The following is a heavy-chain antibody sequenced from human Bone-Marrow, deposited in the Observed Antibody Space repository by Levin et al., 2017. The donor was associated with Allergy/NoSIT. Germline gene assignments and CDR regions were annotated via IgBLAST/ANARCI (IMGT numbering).Heavy chain of an antibody. Sequence: LSLPCAASGFTVSNNYMTWVRQAPGEGLEWVSIISSGGSIYYADSVKGRFTISRDNSKNTLYLQMNSLRDEDTAVYFCARGRGFLIDYWGQGTLVTVSS. CDR2: ISSGGSI. V-gene: IGHV3-53*01. J-gene: IGHJ4*02. CDR1: GFTVSNNY. CDR3: ARGRGFLIDY. D-gene: IGHD5-24*01.